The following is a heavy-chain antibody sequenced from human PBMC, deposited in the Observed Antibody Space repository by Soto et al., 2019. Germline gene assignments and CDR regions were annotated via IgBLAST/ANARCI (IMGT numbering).Heavy chain of an antibody. V-gene: IGHV4-4*07. CDR1: GGSISSYY. J-gene: IGHJ3*02. CDR3: AREKMPRLAARPGAFDI. D-gene: IGHD6-6*01. CDR2: IYTSGST. Sequence: PSETLSLTCTASGGSISSYYWSWIRQPAGKGLEWIGRIYTSGSTNYNPSLKSRVTMSVDTSKNQFSLKLSSVTAADTAVYYCAREKMPRLAARPGAFDIWGQGTMVTVSS.